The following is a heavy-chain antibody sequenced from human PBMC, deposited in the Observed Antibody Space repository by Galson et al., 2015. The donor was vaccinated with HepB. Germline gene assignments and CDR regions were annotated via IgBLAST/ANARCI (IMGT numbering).Heavy chain of an antibody. CDR3: ARIAPTVRFLEWLLHDAFDI. CDR2: ISHDGSNK. Sequence: SLRLSCAASGFTFSSYAMHWVRQAPGKGLEWVAVISHDGSNKYYADSVKGRFTISRDNSKNTLYLRMNSLRAEDTAVYYCARIAPTVRFLEWLLHDAFDIWGQGTTVTVSS. CDR1: GFTFSSYA. V-gene: IGHV3-30-3*01. J-gene: IGHJ3*02. D-gene: IGHD3-3*01.